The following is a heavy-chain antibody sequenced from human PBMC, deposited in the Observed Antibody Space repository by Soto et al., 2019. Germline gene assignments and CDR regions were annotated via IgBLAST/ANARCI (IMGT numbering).Heavy chain of an antibody. CDR3: AERPYSFDY. CDR2: ISASGAST. V-gene: IGHV3-23*01. Sequence: EVQLLESGGGLVQPGGSLRLSCAASGFTFTNYAMSWVRQAPGKGLEWVSTISASGASTYYADSVKGRFTISRDNSKNPVSLQMNSRRAEDTAVYDCAERPYSFDYWRQGPLVTVSS. CDR1: GFTFTNYA. J-gene: IGHJ4*02. D-gene: IGHD1-1*01.